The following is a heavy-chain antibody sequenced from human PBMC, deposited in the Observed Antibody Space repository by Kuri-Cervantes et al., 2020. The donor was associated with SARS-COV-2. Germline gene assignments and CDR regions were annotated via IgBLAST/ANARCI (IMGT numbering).Heavy chain of an antibody. CDR3: ARDVYCSGGSCYSFGMDV. CDR1: GFTFSDYY. V-gene: IGHV3-11*04. D-gene: IGHD2-15*01. CDR2: ISSSGSTI. Sequence: GGSLRLSCAASGFTFSDYYMSWIRQAPGKGLEWVSYISSSGSTIYYADSVKGRFTISRDNAKNPLYLQMNSLRAEDTAVYYCARDVYCSGGSCYSFGMDVWGKGTTVTVSS. J-gene: IGHJ6*04.